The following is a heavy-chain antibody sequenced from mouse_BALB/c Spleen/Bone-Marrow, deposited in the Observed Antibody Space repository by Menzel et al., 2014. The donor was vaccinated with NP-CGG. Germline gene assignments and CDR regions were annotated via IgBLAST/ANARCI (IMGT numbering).Heavy chain of an antibody. CDR1: GYSFTSYW. CDR2: IYPGNSDT. V-gene: IGHV1-5*01. D-gene: IGHD2-1*01. CDR3: TKIYYGNSFDV. Sequence: EVQLQQSGTVLARPGASVKMSCKASGYSFTSYWMHWVKQRPGQGLEWIGAIYPGNSDTSYNQKFKGKAKLTAVTSASTAYMELSSLTNGDSAVYYCTKIYYGNSFDVWGAGTTVTVSS. J-gene: IGHJ1*01.